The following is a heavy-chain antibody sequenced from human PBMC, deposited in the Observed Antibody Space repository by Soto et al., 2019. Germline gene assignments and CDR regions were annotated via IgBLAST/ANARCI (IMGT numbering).Heavy chain of an antibody. CDR1: GFTFSNAW. D-gene: IGHD1-7*01. J-gene: IGHJ3*02. CDR2: IKSKTDGETT. V-gene: IGHV3-15*01. Sequence: PGGSLRLSCAASGFTFSNAWMSWVRQAPGKGLEWVGRIKSKTDGETTDYAAPVKGRFTISRDESKNTLYLQMNSPKTEDTAVYYCAIDTPEDNWNYDAFDIWGQGTMVTVSS. CDR3: AIDTPEDNWNYDAFDI.